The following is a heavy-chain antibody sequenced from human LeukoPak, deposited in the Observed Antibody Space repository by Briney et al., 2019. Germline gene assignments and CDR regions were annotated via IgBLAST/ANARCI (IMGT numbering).Heavy chain of an antibody. J-gene: IGHJ4*02. Sequence: PSETLSLTCTVSGGSFSPDYWSWIRQPAGRGLEWIGRIYTSGSSSYNPSLKSRATMSVDTSKNQISLKLTSVTAADAAVYYCARDRFSGSFSGFDYWGQGALVTVSS. CDR1: GGSFSPDY. CDR2: IYTSGSS. CDR3: ARDRFSGSFSGFDY. V-gene: IGHV4-4*07. D-gene: IGHD1-26*01.